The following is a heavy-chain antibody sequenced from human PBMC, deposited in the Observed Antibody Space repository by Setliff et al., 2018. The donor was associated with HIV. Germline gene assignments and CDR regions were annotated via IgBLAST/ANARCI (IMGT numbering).Heavy chain of an antibody. V-gene: IGHV1-45*02. CDR1: GYTFTFRY. Sequence: GASVKVSCKASGYTFTFRYLHWVRQAPGQALEWMGWITPFNGNTNYAQKFQDRVTITRGRSMSTAYVELSSLRSEDTAMYYCATKVYCTNGVCLDAFDIWGQGTKVTVSS. CDR3: ATKVYCTNGVCLDAFDI. CDR2: ITPFNGNT. J-gene: IGHJ3*02. D-gene: IGHD2-8*01.